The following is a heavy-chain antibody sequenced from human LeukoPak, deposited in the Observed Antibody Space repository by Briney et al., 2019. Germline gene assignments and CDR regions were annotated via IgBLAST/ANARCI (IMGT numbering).Heavy chain of an antibody. J-gene: IGHJ4*02. CDR3: TRDFSSGD. Sequence: GGSLRLSCAASGFTFSTYWMTWVRQAPGKGLEWVANIKQDGSQKYYVDSVKGRFTISRDNAKNSLYLQVNSLRAEDTAIYYCTRDFSSGDWGQGTLVTVSS. CDR2: IKQDGSQK. CDR1: GFTFSTYW. V-gene: IGHV3-7*01. D-gene: IGHD3-3*01.